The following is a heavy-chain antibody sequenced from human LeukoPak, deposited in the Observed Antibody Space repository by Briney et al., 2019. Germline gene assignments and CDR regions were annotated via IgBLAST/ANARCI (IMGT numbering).Heavy chain of an antibody. CDR1: GGSFSSGDYY. CDR3: ARAEGSSWYLPIVPDY. CDR2: IYYSGNT. Sequence: SQTLSLTCTVSGGSFSSGDYYWSWNRQPPGKGLEWIGYIYYSGNTYYNPSLESRVTMSIDTSKSQFSLKLSSVTAADTAVYYCARAEGSSWYLPIVPDYWGQGTLVTVSS. V-gene: IGHV4-30-4*08. J-gene: IGHJ4*02. D-gene: IGHD6-13*01.